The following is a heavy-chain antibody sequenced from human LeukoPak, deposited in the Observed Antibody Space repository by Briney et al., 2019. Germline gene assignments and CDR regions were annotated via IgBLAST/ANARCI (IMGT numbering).Heavy chain of an antibody. CDR3: ARDKWELYDY. Sequence: PSETLSLTCTVSGGSISSGSYYWSWIRQPAGKGLEWIGRIYTSGSTNYNPSLKSRVTISVDTSKNQFSLKLSSETAADTAVYYCARDKWELYDYWGQGTLVTVSS. D-gene: IGHD1-26*01. CDR1: GGSISSGSYY. V-gene: IGHV4-61*02. CDR2: IYTSGST. J-gene: IGHJ4*02.